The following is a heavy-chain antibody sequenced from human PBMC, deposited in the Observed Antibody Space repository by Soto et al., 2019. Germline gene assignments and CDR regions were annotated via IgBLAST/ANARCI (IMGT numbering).Heavy chain of an antibody. J-gene: IGHJ6*02. CDR2: INPNSGGT. Sequence: ASVTVSYQASGYTFPCFYMHWVRQAPGQGLEWMGWINPNSGGTNYAQKFQGWVTMTRDTSISTAYMELSRLRSDDTAVYYCARDHRIAALGGMDVWGQGTTVTVSS. D-gene: IGHD6-6*01. CDR3: ARDHRIAALGGMDV. V-gene: IGHV1-2*04. CDR1: GYTFPCFY.